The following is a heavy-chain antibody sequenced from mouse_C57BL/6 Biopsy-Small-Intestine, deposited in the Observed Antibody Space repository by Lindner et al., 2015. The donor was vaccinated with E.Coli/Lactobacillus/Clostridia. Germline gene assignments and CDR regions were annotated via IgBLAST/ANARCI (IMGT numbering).Heavy chain of an antibody. D-gene: IGHD1-1*02. V-gene: IGHV1-55*01. CDR1: GYTFTTHG. CDR2: ISPYNGKT. CDR3: ARDHSDYCSGGSCYSEEY. J-gene: IGHJ3*01. Sequence: SVKVSCKASGYTFTTHGISWVRQAPGQGLEWMGWISPYNGKTNYVQNLQGRVTMTTDTSTSTAYMELRSLTSDDTAVYYCARDHSDYCSGGSCYSEEYWGQGTLVTVS.